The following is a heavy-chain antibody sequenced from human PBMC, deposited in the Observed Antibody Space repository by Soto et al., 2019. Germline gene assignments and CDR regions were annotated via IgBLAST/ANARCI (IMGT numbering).Heavy chain of an antibody. CDR3: TTPGRWLPDY. CDR2: IKTKTDGGTT. D-gene: IGHD5-12*01. V-gene: IGHV3-15*01. CDR1: GYTFTSYG. Sequence: SCKASGYTFTSYGISWVRQAPGQGLEWVGRIKTKTDGGTTDYAAPVKGRFTISRDDSKNTLYLQMNSLKTEDTAVYYCTTPGRWLPDYWGQGTLVTVSS. J-gene: IGHJ4*02.